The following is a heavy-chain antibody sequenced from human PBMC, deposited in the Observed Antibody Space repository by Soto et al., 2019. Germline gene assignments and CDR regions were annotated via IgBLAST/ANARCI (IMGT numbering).Heavy chain of an antibody. V-gene: IGHV1-8*01. D-gene: IGHD3-3*01. CDR1: GYTFTSYD. CDR2: MNPNSGNT. Sequence: ASVKVSCKASGYTFTSYDINWVRQATGQGLEWMGWMNPNSGNTGYAQKFQGRVTMTRNTSISTAYMELSSLRSEDTAVYYCARGIPIFGVVIIFHYYMDVWGKGTTVTVSS. J-gene: IGHJ6*03. CDR3: ARGIPIFGVVIIFHYYMDV.